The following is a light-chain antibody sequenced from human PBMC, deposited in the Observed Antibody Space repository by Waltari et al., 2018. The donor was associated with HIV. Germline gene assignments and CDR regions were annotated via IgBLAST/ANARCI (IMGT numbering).Light chain of an antibody. Sequence: QSALTQPASVSGSPGQSITISCTGTSSDVVSYNYVSWYQHHPGKAPKPMIYEVSNRPSGVSNRFSGSKSGYTASLTISGLQAEDKADYYCSSYTSTSTSCVFGTGTKVTVL. CDR2: EVS. CDR3: SSYTSTSTSCV. CDR1: SSDVVSYNY. J-gene: IGLJ1*01. V-gene: IGLV2-14*01.